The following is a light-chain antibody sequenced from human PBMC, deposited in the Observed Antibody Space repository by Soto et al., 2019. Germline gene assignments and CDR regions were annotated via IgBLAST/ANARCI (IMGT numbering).Light chain of an antibody. Sequence: QSVLTQPPSVSEAPRQRVTISCSGSSSNIGNNAVNWYQQLPGKAPKLLIYYDDLLPSGVSDRFSGSKSGTSASLANSGLQFEDEADYYCAAWDDSLNGVVFGGGTKLTVL. CDR2: YDD. V-gene: IGLV1-36*01. CDR3: AAWDDSLNGVV. J-gene: IGLJ2*01. CDR1: SSNIGNNA.